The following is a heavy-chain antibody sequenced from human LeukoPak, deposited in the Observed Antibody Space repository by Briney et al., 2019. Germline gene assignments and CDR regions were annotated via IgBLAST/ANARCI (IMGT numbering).Heavy chain of an antibody. V-gene: IGHV4-59*02. Sequence: PSETLSLTCSVSGGSVSSYFWTWLRQPPLKGLESFGYISYSGGTKYNPSLQSRVTMSVDTPKNQISLTLTSVSAADTAMYYCAGYTSGRFFFDLWGQGALVTVSS. D-gene: IGHD3-10*01. CDR2: ISYSGGT. J-gene: IGHJ4*02. CDR3: AGYTSGRFFFDL. CDR1: GGSVSSYF.